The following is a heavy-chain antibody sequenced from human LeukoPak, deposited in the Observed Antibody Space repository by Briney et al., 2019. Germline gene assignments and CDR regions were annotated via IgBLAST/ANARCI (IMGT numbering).Heavy chain of an antibody. CDR1: GYSFTTYW. CDR3: ARRFAGTTSFDY. V-gene: IGHV5-51*01. CDR2: IYPGDSDT. D-gene: IGHD1-1*01. J-gene: IGHJ4*02. Sequence: NRGESLKISCKGSGYSFTTYWIAWVRQMPGKGLEWMGIIYPGDSDTRYSPSFQGQVTMSADKSISTAYLQWSSLKASDTAMYYRARRFAGTTSFDYWGQGTLVSVSS.